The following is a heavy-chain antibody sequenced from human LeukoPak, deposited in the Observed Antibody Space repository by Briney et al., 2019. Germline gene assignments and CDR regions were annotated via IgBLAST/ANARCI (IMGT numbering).Heavy chain of an antibody. CDR3: ARGMPPTDIVVVVAATHGGVDWFDP. Sequence: ASVKVSCKASGSTLTSYGISWVRQAPGHALEWMGWISAYNGNTNYAQKLQGRGTMTTDTSTSTAYMELRSLRSDDTAVYYCARGMPPTDIVVVVAATHGGVDWFDPWGQGTLVTVSS. CDR2: ISAYNGNT. D-gene: IGHD2-15*01. CDR1: GSTLTSYG. J-gene: IGHJ5*02. V-gene: IGHV1-18*01.